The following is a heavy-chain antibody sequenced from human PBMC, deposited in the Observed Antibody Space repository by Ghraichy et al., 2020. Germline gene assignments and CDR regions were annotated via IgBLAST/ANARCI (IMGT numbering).Heavy chain of an antibody. CDR2: INHSGST. V-gene: IGHV4-34*01. J-gene: IGHJ4*02. Sequence: SETLSLTCAVYGGSFSGYYWSWIRQPPGKGLEWIGEINHSGSTNYNPSLKSRVTISVDTSKNQFSLKLSSVTAADTAVYYCARGASIVVVVAAIGFDYWGQGPLVTVSS. D-gene: IGHD2-15*01. CDR3: ARGASIVVVVAAIGFDY. CDR1: GGSFSGYY.